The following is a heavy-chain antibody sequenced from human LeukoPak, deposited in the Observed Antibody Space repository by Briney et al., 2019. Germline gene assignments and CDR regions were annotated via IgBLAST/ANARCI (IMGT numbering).Heavy chain of an antibody. V-gene: IGHV4-31*03. Sequence: PSQTLSLTCTVSVGSISSGCYYWSWIRQHPGKGLEWIGYIYYSGSTYFNPSLKSRVTISVDTSKNQFSLKLSSVTAADTAVYYCARELYGGYYFDYWGQGTLVTVSS. CDR2: IYYSGST. J-gene: IGHJ4*02. CDR3: ARELYGGYYFDY. D-gene: IGHD3-3*01. CDR1: VGSISSGCYY.